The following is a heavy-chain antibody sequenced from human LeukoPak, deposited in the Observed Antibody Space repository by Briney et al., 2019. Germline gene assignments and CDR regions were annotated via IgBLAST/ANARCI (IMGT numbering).Heavy chain of an antibody. CDR1: GFTFSSYS. CDR2: ISSSSSTI. CDR3: ARDVRGGYCSSTSCYTSDAFDI. Sequence: GGSLRLSCAASGFTFSSYSMNWVRQAPGKGLEWVSYISSSSSTIYYADSVKGRFTISRDNAKNSLYLQMNSLRAEDTAVYYCARDVRGGYCSSTSCYTSDAFDIWGQGTMVPVSS. V-gene: IGHV3-48*01. J-gene: IGHJ3*02. D-gene: IGHD2-2*02.